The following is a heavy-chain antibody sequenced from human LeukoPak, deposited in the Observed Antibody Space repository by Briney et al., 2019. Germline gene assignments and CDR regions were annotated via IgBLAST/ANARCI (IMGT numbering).Heavy chain of an antibody. D-gene: IGHD7-27*01. CDR1: GGSISSYS. V-gene: IGHV4-59*08. J-gene: IGHJ4*02. Sequence: SETLSLTCSVSGGSISSYSWSWIRQPPGKGLEWIGYIYYSGSTNYNPSLKSRVTISVDTSKNQFSLRLSSVTAADTAVYYCARTKRPSTGDHFDSWGQGTLVTVSS. CDR3: ARTKRPSTGDHFDS. CDR2: IYYSGST.